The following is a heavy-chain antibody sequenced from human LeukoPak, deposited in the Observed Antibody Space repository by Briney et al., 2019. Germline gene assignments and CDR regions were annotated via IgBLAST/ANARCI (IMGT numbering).Heavy chain of an antibody. CDR2: INPNSGGT. Sequence: ASVKVSCKASGYTFTGYYMHWVRQDPGQGLEWMGWINPNSGGTNYAQKFQGRVTMTRDTSISTAYMELSRLTSDDTAVYYCARDLHSSSGDYWGQGTLVTVSS. CDR3: ARDLHSSSGDY. D-gene: IGHD6-13*01. V-gene: IGHV1-2*02. CDR1: GYTFTGYY. J-gene: IGHJ4*02.